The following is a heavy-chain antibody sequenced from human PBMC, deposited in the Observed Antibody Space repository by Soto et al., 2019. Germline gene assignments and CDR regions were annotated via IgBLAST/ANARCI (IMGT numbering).Heavy chain of an antibody. Sequence: PSETLSLTCTVSGGSISSYYWSRIRQPPGKGLEWIGYIYYSGSTNYNPSLKSRVTISVDTSKNQFSLKLSSVTAADTAVYYCARKAADCSSTSCYYRWFDPWGQGTLVTVSS. J-gene: IGHJ5*02. D-gene: IGHD2-2*01. CDR1: GGSISSYY. CDR3: ARKAADCSSTSCYYRWFDP. CDR2: IYYSGST. V-gene: IGHV4-59*01.